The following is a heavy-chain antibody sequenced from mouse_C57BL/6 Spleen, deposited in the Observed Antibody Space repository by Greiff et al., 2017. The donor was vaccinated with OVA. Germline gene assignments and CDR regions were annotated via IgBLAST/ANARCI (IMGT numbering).Heavy chain of an antibody. V-gene: IGHV5-17*01. D-gene: IGHD1-1*01. Sequence: EVHLVESGGGLVKPGGSLKLSCAASGFTFSDYGMHWVRQAPEKGLEWVAYISSGSSTIYYADTVKGRFTISRDNAKNTLFLQMTSLRSEDTAMYYCARPLLIRSAFAYWGQGTLVTVSA. CDR2: ISSGSSTI. J-gene: IGHJ3*01. CDR1: GFTFSDYG. CDR3: ARPLLIRSAFAY.